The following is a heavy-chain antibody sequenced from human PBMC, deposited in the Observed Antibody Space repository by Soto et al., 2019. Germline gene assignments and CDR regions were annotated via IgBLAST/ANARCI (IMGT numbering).Heavy chain of an antibody. CDR3: ARSSGGVFGIIIEGSNWFGS. J-gene: IGHJ5*01. D-gene: IGHD1-26*01. CDR1: EDAFTSYY. V-gene: IGHV1-46*01. CDR2: INPNGGST. Sequence: ASVNVSCKAPEDAFTSYYINWVRQAPGQGLEWMGIINPNGGSTRYAQKFQGRVTFTRDTPASTVYLELRSLRSDDTAFYYCARSSGGVFGIIIEGSNWFGSCGQGTLVTVSS.